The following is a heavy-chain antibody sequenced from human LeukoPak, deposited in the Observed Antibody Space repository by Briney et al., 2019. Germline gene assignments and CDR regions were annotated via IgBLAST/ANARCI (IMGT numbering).Heavy chain of an antibody. CDR2: LYYSGSA. D-gene: IGHD2-15*01. V-gene: IGHV4-39*02. Sequence: SSETLSLTCTVSGGSISSSRYYWAWIRQSPGKGLEWIGSLYYSGSAYYNPSLKSRVTISVDTSKNHFSLKLTSVTAADTAIYYCAREEAIVTFGIGRSAHNWFDPWGQGTLVTVSS. CDR1: GGSISSSRYY. J-gene: IGHJ5*02. CDR3: AREEAIVTFGIGRSAHNWFDP.